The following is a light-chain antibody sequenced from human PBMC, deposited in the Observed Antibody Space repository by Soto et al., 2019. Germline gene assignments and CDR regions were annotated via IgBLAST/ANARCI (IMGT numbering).Light chain of an antibody. CDR1: QSVDSRY. Sequence: EIVLTQSPAILSLSPGEKATLSCRPSQSVDSRYLAWYQQRPGQAPRLLMYGASNRARGIPDRFSGSGAGTDFTLTISRLQPEDFAVYYCQQRSDWPPSLTFGGGTKVDIK. CDR2: GAS. J-gene: IGKJ4*01. CDR3: QQRSDWPPSLT. V-gene: IGKV3D-20*02.